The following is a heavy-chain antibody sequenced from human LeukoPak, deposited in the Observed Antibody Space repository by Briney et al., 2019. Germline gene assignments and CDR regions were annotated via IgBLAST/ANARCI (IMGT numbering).Heavy chain of an antibody. Sequence: SETLSLTCAVSADSFSSHYWSWIRQPPGKGLEWIGYISYIGSTNYSPSLKSRVTISIDTSKNQFSLKLSSVTAADTAVHYCARDLITVTKGFDIWGQGTMVSVSS. CDR2: ISYIGST. CDR3: ARDLITVTKGFDI. J-gene: IGHJ3*02. CDR1: ADSFSSHY. D-gene: IGHD4-17*01. V-gene: IGHV4-59*11.